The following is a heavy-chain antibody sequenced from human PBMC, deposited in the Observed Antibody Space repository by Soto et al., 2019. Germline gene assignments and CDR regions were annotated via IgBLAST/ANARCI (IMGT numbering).Heavy chain of an antibody. J-gene: IGHJ6*03. CDR2: ISSSSSTI. Sequence: HPGGSLRLSCAASGFTFSSYSMNWVRQAPGKGLEWVSYISSSSSTIYYADSVKGRFTISRDNAKNSLYLQMNSLRAEDTAVYYCAREGWDIVVVPAAMLYYYYMDVWGKGTTVTVSS. CDR3: AREGWDIVVVPAAMLYYYYMDV. CDR1: GFTFSSYS. V-gene: IGHV3-48*01. D-gene: IGHD2-2*01.